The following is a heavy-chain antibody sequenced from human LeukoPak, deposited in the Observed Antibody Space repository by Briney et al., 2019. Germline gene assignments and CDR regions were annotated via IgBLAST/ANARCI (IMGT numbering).Heavy chain of an antibody. CDR2: ISSSGSTI. V-gene: IGHV3-11*01. CDR3: ARVQPPYYYGMDV. J-gene: IGHJ6*02. D-gene: IGHD3-10*01. Sequence: LSLTCTVYGGSFSGYYWSWIRQAPGKGLEWISYISSSGSTIYYADSVKGRFTISRDNAKNSLYLQMNSLRAEDTAVYFCARVQPPYYYGMDVWGQGTTVTVSS. CDR1: GGSFSGYY.